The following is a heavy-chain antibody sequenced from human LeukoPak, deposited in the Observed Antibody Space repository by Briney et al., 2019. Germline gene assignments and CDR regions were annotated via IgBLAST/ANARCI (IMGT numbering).Heavy chain of an antibody. Sequence: SVKVSCKASGGTFSSYAISWVRQAPGQRLEWMGGIIPIFGTANYAQKFQGRVTITADESTSTAYMELSSLRSEDTAVYYCARVSYRLGYCSGGSCHNRFDPWGQGTLVTVSS. J-gene: IGHJ5*02. CDR2: IIPIFGTA. D-gene: IGHD2-15*01. V-gene: IGHV1-69*13. CDR1: GGTFSSYA. CDR3: ARVSYRLGYCSGGSCHNRFDP.